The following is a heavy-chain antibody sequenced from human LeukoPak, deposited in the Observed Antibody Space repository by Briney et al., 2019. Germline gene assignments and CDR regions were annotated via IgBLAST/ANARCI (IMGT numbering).Heavy chain of an antibody. CDR3: ASQLIDTPIDY. D-gene: IGHD3-10*01. V-gene: IGHV3-74*01. J-gene: IGHJ4*02. CDR2: INTDGSYT. Sequence: GGSLSLSCAASGFTFSNYWMHWVRQAPGKGLVWVSRINTDGSYTNYADSVKGRFTISRDNAKNTLYLQMNSLRAEDTAVYYCASQLIDTPIDYWGQGTLVTVSS. CDR1: GFTFSNYW.